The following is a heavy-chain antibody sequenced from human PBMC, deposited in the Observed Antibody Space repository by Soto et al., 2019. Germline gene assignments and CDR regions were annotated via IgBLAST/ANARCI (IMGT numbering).Heavy chain of an antibody. V-gene: IGHV1-2*02. Sequence: XSVKVSCKASGYTFTCYYMHWVRQAPGQGLEWMGWINPNSGGTNYAQKFQGRVTMTRDTSISTAYMELSRLRSDDTAVYYCARVYYGPSQEYFQHWGQGTLVTVSS. J-gene: IGHJ1*01. D-gene: IGHD3-10*01. CDR3: ARVYYGPSQEYFQH. CDR1: GYTFTCYY. CDR2: INPNSGGT.